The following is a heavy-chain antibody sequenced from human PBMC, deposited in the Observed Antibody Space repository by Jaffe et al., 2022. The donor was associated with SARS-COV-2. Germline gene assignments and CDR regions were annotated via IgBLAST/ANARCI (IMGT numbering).Heavy chain of an antibody. CDR2: INHSGST. CDR3: ASPKGYYPYFDN. V-gene: IGHV4-34*01. CDR1: GGSFSGFY. Sequence: QVQLQQWGAGLLKPSETLSLTCAVYGGSFSGFYWGWIRQPPGRGLEWIGEINHSGSTDYNPSLRSRVTISVDTSKNQFSLKLSSVTAADTAVYYCASPKGYYPYFDNWGQGTLVTVSS. D-gene: IGHD3-10*01. J-gene: IGHJ4*02.